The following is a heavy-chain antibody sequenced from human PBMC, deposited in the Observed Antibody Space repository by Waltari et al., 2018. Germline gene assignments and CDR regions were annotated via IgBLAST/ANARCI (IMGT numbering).Heavy chain of an antibody. CDR3: ARDRDSSGWYGIHWYFDL. D-gene: IGHD6-19*01. Sequence: PGQGLEWMGRIIPILGIANYAQKFQGRVTITADKSTSTAYMELNSLRAEDTAVYYCARDRDSSGWYGIHWYFDLWGRGTLVTVSS. V-gene: IGHV1-69*04. CDR2: IIPILGIA. J-gene: IGHJ2*01.